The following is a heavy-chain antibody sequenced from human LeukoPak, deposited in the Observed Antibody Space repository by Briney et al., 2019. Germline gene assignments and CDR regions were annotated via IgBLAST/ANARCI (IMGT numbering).Heavy chain of an antibody. D-gene: IGHD5-12*01. CDR2: INHSGST. J-gene: IGHJ4*02. CDR1: GGSFSGYY. Sequence: PSETLSLTCAVYGGSFSGYYWSWIRQPPGKGLEWIGEINHSGSTNYNPSLKSRVTISVDTPKNQFSLKLSSVTAADTAVYYCAGARWLRPIDYWGQGTLVTVSS. V-gene: IGHV4-34*01. CDR3: AGARWLRPIDY.